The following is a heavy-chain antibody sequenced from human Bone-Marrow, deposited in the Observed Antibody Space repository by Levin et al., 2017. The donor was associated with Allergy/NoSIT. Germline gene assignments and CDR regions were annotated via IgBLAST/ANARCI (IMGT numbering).Heavy chain of an antibody. V-gene: IGHV2-5*02. D-gene: IGHD7-27*01. CDR2: IYWDDEK. CDR1: GFSLSASGVA. J-gene: IGHJ5*02. CDR3: AHSTGDGWFAP. Sequence: VSGPTLVKPTQTLTLTCTLSGFSLSASGVAVGWIRQPPGKALEWLALIYWDDEKRYRPSLRSRLTITKDTSKNQVFLTMTNMDPVDSATYYCAHSTGDGWFAPWGQGTLVSVSS.